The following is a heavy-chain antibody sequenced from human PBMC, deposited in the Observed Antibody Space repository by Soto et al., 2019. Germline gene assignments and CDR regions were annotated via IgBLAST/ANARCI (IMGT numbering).Heavy chain of an antibody. CDR1: GYTFTAYG. V-gene: IGHV1-18*04. CDR2: ISGNNVDT. J-gene: IGHJ4*02. Sequence: QVQLVQSGAEVRKPGASVKVSCKSSGYTFTAYGLSWVRQAPGQGLEWMGWISGNNVDTKYAQRFQGRVTMTTDTSTSTAYMELRSLRSDDTAVYYCARRMGRSLQWLFDYWGQGTLVTVSS. CDR3: ARRMGRSLQWLFDY. D-gene: IGHD3-3*01.